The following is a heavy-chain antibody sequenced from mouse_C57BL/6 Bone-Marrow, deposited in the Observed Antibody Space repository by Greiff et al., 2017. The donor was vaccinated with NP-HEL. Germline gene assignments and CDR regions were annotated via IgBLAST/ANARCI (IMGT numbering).Heavy chain of an antibody. CDR2: IYPRSGNT. CDR1: GYTFTSYG. J-gene: IGHJ1*03. CDR3: ARWDYYGSPNWYFDV. V-gene: IGHV1-81*01. Sequence: VKLQESGAELARPGASVKLSCKASGYTFTSYGISWVKQRTGQGLEWIGEIYPRSGNTYYNEKFKGKATLTADKSSSTAYMALRRLTSEDSAVYFCARWDYYGSPNWYFDVWGTGTTVTVSS. D-gene: IGHD1-1*01.